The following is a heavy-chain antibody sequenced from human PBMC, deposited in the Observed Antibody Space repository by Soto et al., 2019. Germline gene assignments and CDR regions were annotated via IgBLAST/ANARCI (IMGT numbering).Heavy chain of an antibody. CDR1: GGTFSSYT. CDR3: ARAGGYCSSTSCYVDY. D-gene: IGHD2-2*01. V-gene: IGHV1-69*02. J-gene: IGHJ4*02. Sequence: QVQLVQSGAEVKKPGSSVKVSCKASGGTFSSYTISWVRQAPGQGLEWMGRIIPILGIANYAQKFQGRVTSTADTSTSTAYMEMSSLRSEDTAVYYCARAGGYCSSTSCYVDYWGQGTLVTVSS. CDR2: IIPILGIA.